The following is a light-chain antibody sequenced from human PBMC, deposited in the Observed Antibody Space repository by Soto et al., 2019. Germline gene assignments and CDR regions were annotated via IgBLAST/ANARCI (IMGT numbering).Light chain of an antibody. CDR2: KAY. CDR1: QSISSW. Sequence: DLQMTQSPSTLSASVGDRVTITCRASQSISSWLAWYQQKPGKAPKLLIYKAYSLESGVPSRFSGSGSGTEFTLTISSLQPDDFATYYCQQYNSLWTFGQGTKVEIK. V-gene: IGKV1-5*03. J-gene: IGKJ1*01. CDR3: QQYNSLWT.